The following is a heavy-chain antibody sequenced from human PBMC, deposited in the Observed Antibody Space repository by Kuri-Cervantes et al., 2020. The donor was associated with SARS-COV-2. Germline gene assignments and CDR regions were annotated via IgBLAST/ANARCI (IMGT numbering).Heavy chain of an antibody. CDR1: GFTFSRYG. CDR2: ISYDGSNK. J-gene: IGHJ4*02. V-gene: IGHV3-30*03. CDR3: ARIHSSSSGGYFDY. D-gene: IGHD6-6*01. Sequence: GESLKISCAASGFTFSRYGMHWVRQAPGKGLEWVAVISYDGSNKYYADSVKGRFTISRDNSKNTLYLQMNSLRAEDTALYYCARIHSSSSGGYFDYWGQGTLVTVSS.